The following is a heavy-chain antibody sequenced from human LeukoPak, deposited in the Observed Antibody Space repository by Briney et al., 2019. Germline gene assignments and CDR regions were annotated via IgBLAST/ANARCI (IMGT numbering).Heavy chain of an antibody. CDR1: GFTFSDYY. J-gene: IGHJ4*02. Sequence: GGSLRPSCAASGFTFSDYYMSWIRQAPGKGLEWVPYISSSGSTIYYADSVKGRFTISRDNAKNSLYLQMNSLRAEDTAVYYCARVRMDYGSGSPADYWGQGTLVTVSS. CDR3: ARVRMDYGSGSPADY. D-gene: IGHD3-10*01. V-gene: IGHV3-11*01. CDR2: ISSSGSTI.